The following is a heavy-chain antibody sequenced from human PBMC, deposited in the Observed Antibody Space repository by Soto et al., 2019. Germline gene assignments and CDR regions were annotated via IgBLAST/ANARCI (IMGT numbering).Heavy chain of an antibody. CDR1: GFTVSSNY. V-gene: IGHV3-53*02. J-gene: IGHJ6*02. CDR3: ARACNFHYSGMDV. CDR2: IYSGGST. Sequence: EVQLVETGGGLIQPGGSLRLSCAASGFTVSSNYMSWVRQAPGKGLEWVSVIYSGGSTYYADSVKGRFTISRDNSKNTLYLQMISLRADDTAVYYCARACNFHYSGMDVWGQGTTVSVSS. D-gene: IGHD3-3*01.